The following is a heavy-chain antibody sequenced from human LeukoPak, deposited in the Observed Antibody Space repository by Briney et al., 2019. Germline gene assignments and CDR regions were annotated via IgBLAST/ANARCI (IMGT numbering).Heavy chain of an antibody. J-gene: IGHJ4*02. CDR2: IYYNGST. CDR3: ARVNYYDSSGTDY. Sequence: SETLSLTCTVSGDSISSYYWSWIRQPPGKGLEWIGYIYYNGSTNYNPPLKSRVNMSVDTSKNQFSLRLSSVTAADTGVYYCARVNYYDSSGTDYWGQGTLVTVSS. CDR1: GDSISSYY. D-gene: IGHD3-22*01. V-gene: IGHV4-59*01.